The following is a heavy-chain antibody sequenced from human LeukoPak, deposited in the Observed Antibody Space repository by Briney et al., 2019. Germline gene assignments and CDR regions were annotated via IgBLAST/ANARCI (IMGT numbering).Heavy chain of an antibody. D-gene: IGHD2-8*01. Sequence: SSETLSLTCAVYGGSFSGYYWSWIRQPPGKGLEWIGEINHSGSTNYNPSLKSRVTISVDTSKNQFSLKLSSVTAADTAVYYCARGRICTNGVCYKSFDYWGQGTLVTVSS. CDR2: INHSGST. J-gene: IGHJ4*02. CDR3: ARGRICTNGVCYKSFDY. CDR1: GGSFSGYY. V-gene: IGHV4-34*01.